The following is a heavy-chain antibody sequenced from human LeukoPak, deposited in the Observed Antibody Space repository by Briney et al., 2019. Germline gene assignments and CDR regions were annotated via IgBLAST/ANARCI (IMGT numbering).Heavy chain of an antibody. Sequence: GASVKVSCKASGGTFSSYAISWVRQAPGQGLEWMGGIIPIFGTANYAQKFQGRVTITTDESTSTAYMELSSLRSEDTAVYYCARWYYYDSSGYLDYWGQGTLVTVSS. CDR2: IIPIFGTA. V-gene: IGHV1-69*05. CDR1: GGTFSSYA. CDR3: ARWYYYDSSGYLDY. D-gene: IGHD3-22*01. J-gene: IGHJ4*02.